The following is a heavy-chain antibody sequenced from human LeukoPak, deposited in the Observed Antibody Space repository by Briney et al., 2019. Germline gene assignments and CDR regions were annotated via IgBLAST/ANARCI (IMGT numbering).Heavy chain of an antibody. D-gene: IGHD2-15*01. CDR2: INPSGGST. CDR1: GYTFTSYY. J-gene: IGHJ5*02. Sequence: ASVKVSCKASGYTFTSYYMHWVRQAPGQGLEWMGMINPSGGSTSYAQKFQGRVTMTRDTSTSTVYMELSSLRSEDTAVYYCARGAPGRVAATVGWFDPWGQGTLVTVSS. CDR3: ARGAPGRVAATVGWFDP. V-gene: IGHV1-46*01.